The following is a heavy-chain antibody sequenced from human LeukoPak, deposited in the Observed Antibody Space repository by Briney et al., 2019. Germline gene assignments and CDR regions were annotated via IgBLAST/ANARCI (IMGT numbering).Heavy chain of an antibody. CDR3: ARLRVDGGSHGYYFDY. CDR2: VYPGDSDT. V-gene: IGHV5-51*01. Sequence: KSGGSLRLSCAASGYSFTSYWIGWVRQMPGKGLEWMGIVYPGDSDTRYSPSFQGPVTISADKSISTAYLQWSSLKASDTAMYYCARLRVDGGSHGYYFDYWGQGTLVTVSS. D-gene: IGHD1-26*01. CDR1: GYSFTSYW. J-gene: IGHJ4*02.